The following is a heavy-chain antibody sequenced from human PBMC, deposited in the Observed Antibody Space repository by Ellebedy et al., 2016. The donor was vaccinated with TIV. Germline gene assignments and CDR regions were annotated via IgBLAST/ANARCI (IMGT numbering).Heavy chain of an antibody. CDR2: INQGGSET. Sequence: PGGSLRLSCAASGFTFSRFWMARVRQAPGKGLEWVATINQGGSETYYVDSVKGRFTISRDNSKNSLYLQMNSLRADDTALYYWASAARGSGAYESFWGQGTLVTVSS. D-gene: IGHD5-12*01. CDR1: GFTFSRFW. V-gene: IGHV3-7*01. J-gene: IGHJ4*02. CDR3: ASAARGSGAYESF.